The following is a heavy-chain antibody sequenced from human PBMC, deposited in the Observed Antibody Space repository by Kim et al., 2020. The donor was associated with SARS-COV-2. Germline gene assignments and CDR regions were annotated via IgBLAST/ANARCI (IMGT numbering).Heavy chain of an antibody. Sequence: GGSLRLSCAASGFTFSSYGMHWVRQAPGKGLEWVAVIWYDGSNKYYADSVKGRFTISRDNSKNTLYLQMNSLRAEDTAVYYCARCRQALRRYSSGYYYAFDYWGQGTLVTVSS. D-gene: IGHD3-22*01. CDR2: IWYDGSNK. J-gene: IGHJ4*02. CDR1: GFTFSSYG. CDR3: ARCRQALRRYSSGYYYAFDY. V-gene: IGHV3-33*01.